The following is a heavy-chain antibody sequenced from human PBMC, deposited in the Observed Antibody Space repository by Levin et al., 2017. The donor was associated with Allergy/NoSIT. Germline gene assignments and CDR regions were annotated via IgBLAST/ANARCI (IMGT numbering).Heavy chain of an antibody. Sequence: ASVKVSCKASGGTFSSDAISWLRQAPGQGLEWIGGIIPMFGTANYGKKLQGRVTITADESTSTVYMELSSLRSDDTAVYYCARGPTMLRGAIFDYWGQGTLVTVSS. CDR1: GGTFSSDA. CDR3: ARGPTMLRGAIFDY. CDR2: IIPMFGTA. D-gene: IGHD3-10*01. V-gene: IGHV1-69*13. J-gene: IGHJ4*02.